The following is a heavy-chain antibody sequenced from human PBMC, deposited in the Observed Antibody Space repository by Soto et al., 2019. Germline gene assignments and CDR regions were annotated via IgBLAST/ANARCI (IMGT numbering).Heavy chain of an antibody. CDR3: AKDAVAQNGVWDCFDP. J-gene: IGHJ5*02. D-gene: IGHD3-16*01. CDR1: GFNIRNYA. CDR2: INGSGGGT. Sequence: EVQLLESGGGLVQPGGSLRLSFAASGFNIRNYAMSWVRQAPGKGLEWVSSINGSGGGTYYADSVMGRFTVSRDDPKEILYLQLSSLRVDDTAIYYCAKDAVAQNGVWDCFDPCGQGTLVTVS. V-gene: IGHV3-23*01.